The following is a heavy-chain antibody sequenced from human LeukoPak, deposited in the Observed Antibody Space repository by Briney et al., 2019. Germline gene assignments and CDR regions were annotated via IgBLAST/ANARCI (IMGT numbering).Heavy chain of an antibody. J-gene: IGHJ1*01. D-gene: IGHD2-2*01. V-gene: IGHV3-74*01. CDR1: GFTFSSYW. CDR3: ARESPSCSRCFQH. Sequence: PGGSLRLSCAASGFTFSSYWMHWVRQAPGKGLVWVSRINSDGSSISCADSVKGRFTISRDNAKNTLFLRMSSLRVEDTAVYYCARESPSCSRCFQHWGQGTLVIVSS. CDR2: INSDGSSI.